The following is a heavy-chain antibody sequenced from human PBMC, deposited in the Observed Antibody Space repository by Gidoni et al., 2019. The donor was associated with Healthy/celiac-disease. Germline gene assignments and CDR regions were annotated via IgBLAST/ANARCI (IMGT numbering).Heavy chain of an antibody. V-gene: IGHV5-10-1*03. CDR2: SDPSDSDT. D-gene: IGHD2-15*01. CDR1: GYSFTSYW. Sequence: EVQLVQSGAEVKKPGESLRISCKGSGYSFTSYWSSVGRQMTGKGLEWMWGSDPSDSDTNYSPSFQGHVTSLADKSISTAYLQWSSLKASDTAMYYCARHSHYCSGGSCGDFDYWGQGTLVTVSS. CDR3: ARHSHYCSGGSCGDFDY. J-gene: IGHJ4*02.